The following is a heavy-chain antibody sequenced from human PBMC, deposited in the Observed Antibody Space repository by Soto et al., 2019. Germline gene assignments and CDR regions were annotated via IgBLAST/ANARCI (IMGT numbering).Heavy chain of an antibody. Sequence: SETLALTCTVSGGSISSSIYYWGWIRQPPGRGLEWIGIIDYSGTTYYNPSLKSRLTMSVDTSKNHFSLNLSSVTAADTAVYYCARRTGSSTYYFDYWGQGALVTVSS. CDR2: IDYSGTT. D-gene: IGHD6-6*01. CDR1: GGSISSSIYY. V-gene: IGHV4-39*02. J-gene: IGHJ4*02. CDR3: ARRTGSSTYYFDY.